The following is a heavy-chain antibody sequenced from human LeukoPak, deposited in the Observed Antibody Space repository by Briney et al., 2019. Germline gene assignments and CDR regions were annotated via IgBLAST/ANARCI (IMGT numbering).Heavy chain of an antibody. V-gene: IGHV3-30*18. CDR1: GFTFRSFG. CDR2: ISYDGRNK. CDR3: AKDLYDRSGYYYTIMDY. J-gene: IGHJ4*02. D-gene: IGHD3-22*01. Sequence: PGGSLRLSCAASGFTFRSFGMHWVRQAPGKGLEWVAVISYDGRNKYYADSVKGRFIISRDNSKNTVLLQMNSLRPEDTAVYYCAKDLYDRSGYYYTIMDYWGQGTLVTVTS.